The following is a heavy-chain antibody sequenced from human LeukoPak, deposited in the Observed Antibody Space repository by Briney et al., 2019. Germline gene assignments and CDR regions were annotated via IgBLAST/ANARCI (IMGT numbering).Heavy chain of an antibody. CDR1: GYTFTSYG. V-gene: IGHV1-18*01. CDR2: ISAYKFNT. CDR3: ARIYYDFWSGSWDY. D-gene: IGHD3-3*01. J-gene: IGHJ4*02. Sequence: ASVKVSCKASGYTFTSYGISWVRQAPGQGLEWMGWISAYKFNTNYAQKLQGRVTMTTDTSTSTAYMELRSLRSDDTAVYYCARIYYDFWSGSWDYWGQGTLVTVSS.